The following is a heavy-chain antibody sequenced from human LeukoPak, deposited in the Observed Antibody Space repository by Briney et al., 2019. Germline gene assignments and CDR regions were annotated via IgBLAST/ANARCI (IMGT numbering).Heavy chain of an antibody. CDR1: GFTLSSYS. Sequence: GGSLRLSCAASGFTLSSYSMNWVRQAPGKGLEWVSSISSSSSYIYYADSVKGRFTISRDNAKNSLYLQMNSLRAEDTAVYYCAREGPKRGYSGYDLFDYWGQGTLVTVSS. D-gene: IGHD5-12*01. CDR2: ISSSSSYI. V-gene: IGHV3-21*01. J-gene: IGHJ4*02. CDR3: AREGPKRGYSGYDLFDY.